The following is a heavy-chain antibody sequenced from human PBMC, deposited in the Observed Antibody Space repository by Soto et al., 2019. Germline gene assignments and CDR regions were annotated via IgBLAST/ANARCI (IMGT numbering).Heavy chain of an antibody. Sequence: QITLKEAGPTLLKPTQTLTLTCTFSGFSLTTSGMGVGWIRQPPGKALEWLALTYWNGDRRYSPSLKSRVTITTGNSKNGVVLTMASMNSVDTATYSCARIKAIDYDWIADDMYVWSQGRTVIVS. CDR3: ARIKAIDYDWIADDMYV. J-gene: IGHJ6*02. V-gene: IGHV2-5*01. CDR2: TYWNGDR. CDR1: GFSLTTSGMG. D-gene: IGHD3-9*01.